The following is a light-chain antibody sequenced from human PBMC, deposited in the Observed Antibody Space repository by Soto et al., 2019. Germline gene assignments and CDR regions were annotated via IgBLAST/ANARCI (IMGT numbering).Light chain of an antibody. J-gene: IGKJ1*01. V-gene: IGKV3-15*01. CDR3: HQYNNWPGT. CDR2: GAS. CDR1: QSLNRD. Sequence: IVMTQSPATLSMSPGERDTLSCRASQSLNRDLAWYQQKPGQSPRLLIFGASIRATGIPARFSGSGSGTEFTLTIGSLQSEDCALYYCHQYNNWPGTFGQGTKVEI.